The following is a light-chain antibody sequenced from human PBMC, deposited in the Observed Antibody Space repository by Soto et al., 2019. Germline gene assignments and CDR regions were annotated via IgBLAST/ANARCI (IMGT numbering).Light chain of an antibody. V-gene: IGKV3-20*01. J-gene: IGKJ1*01. CDR3: HYGNSPPWT. Sequence: IVLTQFPGTLSLSPGERATVSCGASQSVSSYSLAWYQQKPGQAPRLLIGGASSRATGIPDRFSGSGSGTDFTLTIHRLEPEDFAVYYCHYGNSPPWTFGQGTKVDIK. CDR2: GAS. CDR1: QSVSSYS.